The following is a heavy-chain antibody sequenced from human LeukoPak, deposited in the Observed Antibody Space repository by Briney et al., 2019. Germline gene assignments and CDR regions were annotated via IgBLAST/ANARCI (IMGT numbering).Heavy chain of an antibody. V-gene: IGHV3-30*02. CDR3: AKDYYDSSGYPDY. D-gene: IGHD3-22*01. Sequence: GGPMRLSCAASGFTFSRYGMHWVRQAPGKGLVRVAFLRFDGRNKYYAVYVKGRFTISRDNSKNTLYLQMNSLRAEDTAVYYCAKDYYDSSGYPDYWGQGTLVTVSS. J-gene: IGHJ4*02. CDR1: GFTFSRYG. CDR2: LRFDGRNK.